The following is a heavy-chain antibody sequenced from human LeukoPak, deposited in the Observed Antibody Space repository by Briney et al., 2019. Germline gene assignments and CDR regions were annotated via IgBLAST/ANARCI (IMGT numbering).Heavy chain of an antibody. CDR2: INQDGSET. CDR1: GFTVSSNY. CDR3: AKKTYYYDTSNLGWFDP. J-gene: IGHJ5*02. D-gene: IGHD3-22*01. V-gene: IGHV3-7*05. Sequence: QTGGSLRLSCAASGFTVSSNYMSWVRQAPGKGLEWVANINQDGSETYYVDSVKGRFTISRDNAKNSLYLQMNSLRVEDTAWYYCAKKTYYYDTSNLGWFDPWGQGTLVTVSS.